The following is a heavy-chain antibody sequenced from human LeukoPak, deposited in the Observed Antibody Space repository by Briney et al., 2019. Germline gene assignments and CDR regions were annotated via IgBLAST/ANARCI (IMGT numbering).Heavy chain of an antibody. CDR1: GGSFSGYY. J-gene: IGHJ4*02. CDR2: INHSGST. Sequence: NPSETLSLTCSVYGGSFSGYYWSWIRQPPGKGLAWIGEINHSGSTNYNPSLKSRVTISVDTSKNQFSLKLSAVTAADTAVYYCAREGYSSGWYDYWGQGTLVTVSS. CDR3: AREGYSSGWYDY. D-gene: IGHD6-19*01. V-gene: IGHV4-34*01.